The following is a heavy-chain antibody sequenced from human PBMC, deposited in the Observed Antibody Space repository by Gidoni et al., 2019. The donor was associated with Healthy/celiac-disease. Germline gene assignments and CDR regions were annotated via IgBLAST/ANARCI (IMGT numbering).Heavy chain of an antibody. V-gene: IGHV4-38-2*02. Sequence: QVQLQESGPGRVKPSETLSLTCAVSADSIDTDFYWSWIRHSPGKVLECIGSIYHDGDTYYTSSLKSLITISIDRSKKQCSLNLRSVTAADTAIYYCTKDAWDLSKSVYWGRGTLVTVSS. CDR2: IYHDGDT. J-gene: IGHJ4*02. CDR3: TKDAWDLSKSVY. CDR1: ADSIDTDFY. D-gene: IGHD4-4*01.